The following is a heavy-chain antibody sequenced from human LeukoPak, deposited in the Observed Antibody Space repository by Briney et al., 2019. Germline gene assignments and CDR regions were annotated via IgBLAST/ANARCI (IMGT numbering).Heavy chain of an antibody. V-gene: IGHV1-2*02. D-gene: IGHD6-13*01. Sequence: ASVKVSCKASRYTFTSYSMHWVRQAPGQGLEWMGWINPNSGGTNYAQKFQGRVTMTRDTSISTAYMELSRLRSDDTAVYYCARGGTYSSSWTWDYWGQGTLVTVSS. J-gene: IGHJ4*02. CDR3: ARGGTYSSSWTWDY. CDR2: INPNSGGT. CDR1: RYTFTSYS.